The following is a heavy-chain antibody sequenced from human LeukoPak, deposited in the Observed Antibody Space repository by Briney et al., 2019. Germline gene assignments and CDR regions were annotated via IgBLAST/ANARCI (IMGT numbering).Heavy chain of an antibody. V-gene: IGHV3-30*04. CDR3: ARDPPGSSWAPCAFDI. CDR1: GFTFSSYA. Sequence: PGGSLRLSCGASGFTFSSYAMHWVRQAPGKGLEGVEDISYDGSNKYYADSVKGRFTISRDNSKNTLYLQMNSLRAEDTAVYYCARDPPGSSWAPCAFDIWGQGTMVTVSS. J-gene: IGHJ3*02. D-gene: IGHD6-13*01. CDR2: ISYDGSNK.